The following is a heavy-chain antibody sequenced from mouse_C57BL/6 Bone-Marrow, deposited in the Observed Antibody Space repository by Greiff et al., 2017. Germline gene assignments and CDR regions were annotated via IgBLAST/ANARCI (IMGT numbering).Heavy chain of an antibody. CDR1: GYTFTSYW. D-gene: IGHD2-13*01. J-gene: IGHJ2*01. V-gene: IGHV1-64*01. CDR2: IHPNSGST. Sequence: QVQLQQPGAELVKPGASVKLSCKASGYTFTSYWMHWVKQRPGQGLEWIGMIHPNSGSTNYNEKFKSKATLTVDKSSSTAYMQLSSLTSEDSAVXYCARYNGDYQYYFDYWGQGTTLTVSS. CDR3: ARYNGDYQYYFDY.